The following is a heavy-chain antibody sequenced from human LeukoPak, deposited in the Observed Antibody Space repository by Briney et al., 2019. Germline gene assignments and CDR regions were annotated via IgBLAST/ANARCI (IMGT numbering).Heavy chain of an antibody. V-gene: IGHV1-8*02. D-gene: IGHD2-2*02. Sequence: ASVKVSCKASGGTFSSYAISWVRQAPGQGLEGMGWMNPNSGNTGYAQKFQGRVTMTRTTSISTAYMELGSLTSEDTAVYYCTRGSQNCASASCYNFWGQGTLVTVSS. CDR1: GGTFSSYA. J-gene: IGHJ4*02. CDR3: TRGSQNCASASCYNF. CDR2: MNPNSGNT.